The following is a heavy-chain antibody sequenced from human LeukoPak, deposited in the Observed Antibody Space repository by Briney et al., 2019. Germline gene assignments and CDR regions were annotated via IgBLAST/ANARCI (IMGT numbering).Heavy chain of an antibody. J-gene: IGHJ4*02. CDR1: GFSFSSYS. CDR2: TSHDGNDK. Sequence: GGSLRLSCAASGFSFSSYSMHWVRQGPGKGLEWVAVTSHDGNDKSYADSVKGRFTISRDNSKNTLYLQMNSLRAEDTAVYYCAKDVGYSSGWYPFDYWGQGTLVTVSS. D-gene: IGHD6-19*01. V-gene: IGHV3-30-3*01. CDR3: AKDVGYSSGWYPFDY.